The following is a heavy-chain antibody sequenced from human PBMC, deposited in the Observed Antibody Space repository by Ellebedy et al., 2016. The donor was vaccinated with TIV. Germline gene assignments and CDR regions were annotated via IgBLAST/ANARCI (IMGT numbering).Heavy chain of an antibody. J-gene: IGHJ4*02. CDR3: ARDHCISTGCYAGVDY. D-gene: IGHD2-2*01. V-gene: IGHV3-30-3*01. CDR1: GFTFSRFA. Sequence: GESLKISCAASGFTFSRFAMHWVRQARGKGLEWVAVISYDGNNNYYADSVKGRFTISRDNSKNTMYLQMSSLRADDTAVYYCARDHCISTGCYAGVDYWGQGTLVTVSS. CDR2: ISYDGNNN.